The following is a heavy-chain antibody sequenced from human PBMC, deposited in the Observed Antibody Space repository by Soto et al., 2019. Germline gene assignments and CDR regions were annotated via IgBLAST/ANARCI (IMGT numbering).Heavy chain of an antibody. Sequence: SSETLSLTCSVSGVSITSYYWSWIRQSAGGGLEWMGRINTDGLSTYSPSFKSRLTMSLDTSKNQVSLRLISVTAADTAVYFCARVPVAVAATEDYYGLDVWGQGTTVTVSS. CDR3: ARVPVAVAATEDYYGLDV. V-gene: IGHV4-4*07. J-gene: IGHJ6*02. CDR2: INTDGLS. D-gene: IGHD2-15*01. CDR1: GVSITSYY.